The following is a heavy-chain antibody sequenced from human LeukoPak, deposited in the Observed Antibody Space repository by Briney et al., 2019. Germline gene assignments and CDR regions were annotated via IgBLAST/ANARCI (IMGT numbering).Heavy chain of an antibody. Sequence: GGSLRLSCGASGYTFSDYTMNWVRQAPGKGPEWISYISSGGSVMHYADSVKGRFTISRDNVENSLYLQMNSLRVADTAVYYCTRDLEYWGQGVLVTVSS. V-gene: IGHV3-48*01. CDR1: GYTFSDYT. CDR3: TRDLEY. CDR2: ISSGGSVM. J-gene: IGHJ4*02.